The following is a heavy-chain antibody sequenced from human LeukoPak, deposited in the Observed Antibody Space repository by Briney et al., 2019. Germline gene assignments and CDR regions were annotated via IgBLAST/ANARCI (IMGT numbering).Heavy chain of an antibody. J-gene: IGHJ4*02. CDR3: ASGIRERGFDY. D-gene: IGHD1-1*01. CDR1: GFTFSTSA. V-gene: IGHV3-21*01. Sequence: GGSLRLSCAASGFTFSTSAMNWVRQAPGRGLEWVSSISPTGGAIFYADSLRGRFTISRDNAKNSLYLQMNSLRAEDTALYFGASGIRERGFDYWGQGTLVTVSS. CDR2: ISPTGGAI.